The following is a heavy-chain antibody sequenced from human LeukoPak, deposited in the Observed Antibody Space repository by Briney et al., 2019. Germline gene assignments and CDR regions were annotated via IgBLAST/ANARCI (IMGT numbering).Heavy chain of an antibody. J-gene: IGHJ6*03. Sequence: GSLRLSCAASGFTFSNAWMSWVRQAPGKGLEWVGRIKSKTDGGTTDYAAPVKGRFTISRDDSKNTLYLQMNSLKTEDTAVYYCATEGYCSSTSCYQYYYYYYMDVWGKGTTVTVSS. CDR3: ATEGYCSSTSCYQYYYYYYMDV. D-gene: IGHD2-2*01. V-gene: IGHV3-15*01. CDR1: GFTFSNAW. CDR2: IKSKTDGGTT.